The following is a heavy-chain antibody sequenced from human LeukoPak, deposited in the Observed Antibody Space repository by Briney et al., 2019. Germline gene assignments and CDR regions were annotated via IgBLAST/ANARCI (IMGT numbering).Heavy chain of an antibody. J-gene: IGHJ5*02. D-gene: IGHD3-10*01. CDR2: INPNSGGT. CDR3: ASRSNDYGSGFA. V-gene: IGHV1-2*02. Sequence: ASVKVSCKASGYTFTGYYMHWVRQAPGQGLEWMGWINPNSGGTNYAQKFQGRVTMTRNTSISTAYMELSSLRSEDTAVYYCASRSNDYGSGFAWGQGTLVTVSS. CDR1: GYTFTGYY.